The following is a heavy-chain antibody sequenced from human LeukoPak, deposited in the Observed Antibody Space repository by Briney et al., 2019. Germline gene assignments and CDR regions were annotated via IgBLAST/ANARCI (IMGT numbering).Heavy chain of an antibody. J-gene: IGHJ4*02. CDR1: GFTVRNNY. Sequence: GGSLRLSCAASGFTVRNNYMSWVRQAPGKGLEWVSLIYSGGSTYYADSVKGRFTISRDNSKNTLYLQMNSLRAEDTAVYYCAKGLSVEPGYYFDYWGQGTLVTVSS. CDR3: AKGLSVEPGYYFDY. D-gene: IGHD3-9*01. CDR2: IYSGGST. V-gene: IGHV3-66*02.